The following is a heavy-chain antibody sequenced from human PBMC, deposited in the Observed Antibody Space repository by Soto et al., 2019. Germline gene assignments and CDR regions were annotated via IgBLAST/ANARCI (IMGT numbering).Heavy chain of an antibody. V-gene: IGHV4-39*07. CDR1: GGSISSSSYY. CDR3: ARALGGLVVVVAARYYYYFMDV. J-gene: IGHJ6*03. Sequence: SETLSLTCTVSGGSISSSSYYWGWIRQPPGKGLEWIGSIYYSGSTYYNPSLKSRVTISVDTSKNQFSLKLSSVTAADTAVYYCARALGGLVVVVAARYYYYFMDVWGKGTTVTVSS. D-gene: IGHD2-15*01. CDR2: IYYSGST.